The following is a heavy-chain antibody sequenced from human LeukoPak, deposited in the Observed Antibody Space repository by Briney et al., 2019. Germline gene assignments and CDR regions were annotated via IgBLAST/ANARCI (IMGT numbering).Heavy chain of an antibody. D-gene: IGHD6-13*01. V-gene: IGHV1-8*03. CDR1: GYTFTSYG. CDR2: MNPNSGNT. Sequence: ASVKVSCKASGYTFTSYGINWVRQATGQGLEWMGWMNPNSGNTGYAQKFQGRVTITRNTSISTAYMELSSLRSEDTAVYYCARVPVIAAAADYWGQGTLVTVSS. J-gene: IGHJ4*02. CDR3: ARVPVIAAAADY.